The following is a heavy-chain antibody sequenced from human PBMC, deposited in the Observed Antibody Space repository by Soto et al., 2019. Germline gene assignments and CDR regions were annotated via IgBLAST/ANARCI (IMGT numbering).Heavy chain of an antibody. CDR1: GYTFTSYG. Sequence: ASVKVSCKASGYTFTSYGISWVRQAPGQGLEWMGWISAYNGNTNYAQKLQGRVTMTTDTSTSTAYMELRSLRSDDTAVYYCARRYYDYIWGSYRIYYYHMDVWGKGTTVTVSS. CDR3: ARRYYDYIWGSYRIYYYHMDV. V-gene: IGHV1-18*01. J-gene: IGHJ6*03. CDR2: ISAYNGNT. D-gene: IGHD3-16*02.